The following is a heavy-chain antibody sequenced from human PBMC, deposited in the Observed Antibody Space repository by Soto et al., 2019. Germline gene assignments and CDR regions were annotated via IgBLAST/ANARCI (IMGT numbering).Heavy chain of an antibody. CDR2: INHSGST. V-gene: IGHV4-34*01. D-gene: IGHD2-15*01. J-gene: IGHJ4*02. Sequence: QVQLQQWGAGLLKPSETLSLTCAVYGGSFSGYYWSWIRQPPGKGLEWSGEINHSGSTNYNPSLKSRVTISVDTSKNQFSLKLSSVTAADTAVYYCARKPWWQLPEYYFDYWGQGTLVTVSS. CDR3: ARKPWWQLPEYYFDY. CDR1: GGSFSGYY.